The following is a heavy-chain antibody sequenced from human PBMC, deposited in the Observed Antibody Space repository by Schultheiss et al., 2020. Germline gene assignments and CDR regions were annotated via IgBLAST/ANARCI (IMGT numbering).Heavy chain of an antibody. CDR3: ARGLGGATYGYSSGWPPRRFDP. J-gene: IGHJ5*02. D-gene: IGHD6-19*01. CDR2: ISYDGSNQ. Sequence: GGSLRLSCAPSGFTFSNYALHWARQAPGKGLEWVAVISYDGSNQYYADSVKGRFTISRDSSKNTLYLQMNSLRAEDTAVYYCARGLGGATYGYSSGWPPRRFDPWGQGTLVTVSS. V-gene: IGHV3-30-3*01. CDR1: GFTFSNYA.